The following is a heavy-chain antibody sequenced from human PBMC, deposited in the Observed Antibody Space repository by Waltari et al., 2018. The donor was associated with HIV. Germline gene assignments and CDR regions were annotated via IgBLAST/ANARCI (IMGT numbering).Heavy chain of an antibody. V-gene: IGHV3-23*01. J-gene: IGHJ3*01. CDR1: GLTFHTFA. CDR2: ISGSGGNK. D-gene: IGHD4-17*01. CDR3: AKTVPTVTSIFEGFDV. Sequence: QLLESGGGLVQPGGSLRLSCVASGLTFHTFARNWVRPAPGQGLEWLSSISGSGGNKYYADSVKGRISISRENSKNTVYLQINSLRVDDTAIYYCAKTVPTVTSIFEGFDVWGQGAMVTVSS.